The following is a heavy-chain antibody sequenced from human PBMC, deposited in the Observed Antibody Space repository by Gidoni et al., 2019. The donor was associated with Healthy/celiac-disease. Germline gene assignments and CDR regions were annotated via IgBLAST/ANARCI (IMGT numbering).Heavy chain of an antibody. Sequence: GRFTISRDNSKNTLYLQMNSLRAEDTAVYYCARDPWELELQYYFDYWGQGTLVTVSS. D-gene: IGHD1-7*01. V-gene: IGHV3-30*07. CDR3: ARDPWELELQYYFDY. J-gene: IGHJ4*02.